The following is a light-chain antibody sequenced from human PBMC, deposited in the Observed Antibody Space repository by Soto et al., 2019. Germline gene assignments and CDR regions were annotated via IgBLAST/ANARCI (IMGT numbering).Light chain of an antibody. CDR3: QQSYTTPFT. J-gene: IGKJ3*01. Sequence: DIQVTQSPSSLSASVGDRVTITCRASQSIRRYLNWYQQKPGKAPKVLIYTASSLQSGVPSRFSGSGSGTDFTLTISSLQPADFATYYCQQSYTTPFTFGPGTKVDIK. CDR2: TAS. CDR1: QSIRRY. V-gene: IGKV1-39*01.